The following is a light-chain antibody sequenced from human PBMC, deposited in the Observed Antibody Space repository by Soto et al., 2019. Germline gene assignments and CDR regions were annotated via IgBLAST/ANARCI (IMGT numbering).Light chain of an antibody. V-gene: IGKV3-20*01. CDR1: LSVSTSY. J-gene: IGKJ1*01. CDR2: DAP. Sequence: EIVLTQSPGTLSLSPGERATLSCRASLSVSTSYLAWYQQKPGQPPRLLIYDAPSRATGIPDRFSGSGSRTDFTLTISRLEPEDFAVYYCQQYGSSPTFGPGTKVDIK. CDR3: QQYGSSPT.